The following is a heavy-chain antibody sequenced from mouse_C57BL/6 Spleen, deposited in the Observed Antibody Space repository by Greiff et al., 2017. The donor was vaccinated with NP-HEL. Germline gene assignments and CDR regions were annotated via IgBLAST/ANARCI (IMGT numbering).Heavy chain of an antibody. CDR2: INPNNGGT. V-gene: IGHV1-18*01. CDR1: GYTFTDYN. J-gene: IGHJ1*03. D-gene: IGHD2-1*01. CDR3: ARSTMPLWYFDV. Sequence: EVQLQQSGPELVKPGASVKIPCKASGYTFTDYNMDWVKQSHGKSLEWIGDINPNNGGTIYNQKFKGKATLTVDKSSSTAYMELRSLTSEDTAVYYCARSTMPLWYFDVWGTGTPVTVSA.